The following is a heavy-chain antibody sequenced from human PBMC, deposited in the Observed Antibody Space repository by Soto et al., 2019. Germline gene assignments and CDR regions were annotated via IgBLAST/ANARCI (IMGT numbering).Heavy chain of an antibody. CDR1: GFTVSSKY. CDR3: AKDLSGGTTVTTFFNYYYMDV. V-gene: IGHV3-23*01. Sequence: GGSLRLSCAASGFTVSSKYMSWVRQAPGKGLEWVSAISGSGGSTYYADSVKGRFAISRDNSKNTLYLQMNSLRAEDTAVYYCAKDLSGGTTVTTFFNYYYMDVWGKGTTVTVSS. CDR2: ISGSGGST. D-gene: IGHD4-17*01. J-gene: IGHJ6*03.